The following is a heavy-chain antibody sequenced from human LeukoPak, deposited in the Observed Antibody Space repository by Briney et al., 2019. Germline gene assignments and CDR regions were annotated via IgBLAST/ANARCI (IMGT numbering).Heavy chain of an antibody. D-gene: IGHD3-3*01. CDR1: GGSISSYY. CDR2: IYYSGST. CDR3: ARVEIFGVVIFDY. Sequence: SETLSLTCTVSGGSISSYYWSWIRQPPGKGLEWIGYIYYSGSTNYNPSLKSRVTISVDTSKNQFSLKLSSVTAADTAVCYCARVEIFGVVIFDYWGQGTLVTVPS. J-gene: IGHJ4*02. V-gene: IGHV4-59*12.